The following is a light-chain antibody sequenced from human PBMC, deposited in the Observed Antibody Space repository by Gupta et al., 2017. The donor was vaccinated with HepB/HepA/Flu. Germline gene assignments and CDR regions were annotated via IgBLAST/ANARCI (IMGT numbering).Light chain of an antibody. V-gene: IGLV3-1*01. CDR3: QAWDSSNVV. Sequence: SYELTQLPSVSVSPGQTASITCSGDKLGDKYACWYQQKPGQSPVLVIYQDNKRPLGIPERFSGSNSGNTATLTISGTQAMEEADYYCQAWDSSNVVFGGGTKLTVL. CDR1: KLGDKY. CDR2: QDN. J-gene: IGLJ3*02.